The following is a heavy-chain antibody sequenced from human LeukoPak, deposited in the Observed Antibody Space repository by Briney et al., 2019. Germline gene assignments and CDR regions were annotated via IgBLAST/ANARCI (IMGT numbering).Heavy chain of an antibody. J-gene: IGHJ4*02. CDR3: ARGGYDILTGYPSGSDY. V-gene: IGHV4-4*07. CDR2: IYTSGST. Sequence: SETLSLTCTVSGGSISSYYWSWIRQPAGKGLEWIGRIYTSGSTDYNPSLKSRVTMSVDTSKNQFSLKLSSVTAADTAVYYCARGGYDILTGYPSGSDYWGQGTLVTVSS. CDR1: GGSISSYY. D-gene: IGHD3-9*01.